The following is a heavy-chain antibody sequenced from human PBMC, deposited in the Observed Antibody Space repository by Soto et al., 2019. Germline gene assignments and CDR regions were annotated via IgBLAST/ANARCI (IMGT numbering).Heavy chain of an antibody. CDR2: IDRSGRT. V-gene: IGHV4-34*01. CDR3: ARGKIETASGIWVY. Sequence: ENLFLNFPVFWWTLRYFYWNWIRQPPGKGLEWIGKIDRSGRTNYNPSLKSRVTISVDTSKNQFSLDMSSVTAADTAVYYCARGKIETASGIWVYWGQGTLVTVSS. CDR1: WWTLRYFY. J-gene: IGHJ4*02. D-gene: IGHD6-13*01.